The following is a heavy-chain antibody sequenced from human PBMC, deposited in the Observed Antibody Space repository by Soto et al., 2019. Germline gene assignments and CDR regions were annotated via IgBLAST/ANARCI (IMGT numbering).Heavy chain of an antibody. Sequence: QVQLQESGPGLVKPSETLSLTCTVSGGSVSSGSYYWSWIRQPPGKGLEWIGYIYYSGSTNYNPSLKSRATLSVDTSKNQFSLKLSSVTAADTTVYYCAVMYYYYGMDVLGQGTTVTVSS. CDR2: IYYSGST. CDR1: GGSVSSGSYY. D-gene: IGHD3-16*01. V-gene: IGHV4-61*01. J-gene: IGHJ6*02. CDR3: AVMYYYYGMDV.